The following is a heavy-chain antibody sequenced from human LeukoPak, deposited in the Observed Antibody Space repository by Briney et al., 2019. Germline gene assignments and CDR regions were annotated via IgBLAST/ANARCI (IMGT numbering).Heavy chain of an antibody. Sequence: SETLSLTCTVSGGSTSSSNFYWSWIRQPPGKGLEWIGYIDYSGITNYNPSLKSRVTMSVDTSKNQFSLKLSSVTAADTAVYYCARDRYYDSSGYYYWGQGTLVTVSS. J-gene: IGHJ4*02. V-gene: IGHV4-61*01. CDR3: ARDRYYDSSGYYY. D-gene: IGHD3-22*01. CDR1: GGSTSSSNFY. CDR2: IDYSGIT.